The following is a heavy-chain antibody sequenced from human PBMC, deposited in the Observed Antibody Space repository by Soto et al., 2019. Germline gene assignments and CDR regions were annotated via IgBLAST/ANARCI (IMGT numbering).Heavy chain of an antibody. Sequence: PSETLSLTCTVSGGSISSGGYYWSWIRQHPGKDLEWIGYIYYSGSTYYNPSLKSRVTISVDTSKNQFSLKLSSVTAADTAVYYCARSEGNEFWIGYYTGYFDYWGPGTLVTVS. CDR2: IYYSGST. CDR3: ARSEGNEFWIGYYTGYFDY. V-gene: IGHV4-31*03. J-gene: IGHJ4*02. CDR1: GGSISSGGYY. D-gene: IGHD3-3*01.